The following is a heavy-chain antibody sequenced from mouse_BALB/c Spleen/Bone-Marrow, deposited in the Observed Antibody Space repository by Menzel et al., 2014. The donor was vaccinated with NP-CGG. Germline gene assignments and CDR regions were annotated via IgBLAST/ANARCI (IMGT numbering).Heavy chain of an antibody. CDR1: GYSITSGYG. V-gene: IGHV3-1*02. CDR3: VRETPVVADFDY. J-gene: IGHJ2*01. D-gene: IGHD1-1*01. Sequence: EVQLQQSGPSLVKPSQSLSLTCTVTGYSITSGYGWHWIRQFPGNKLEWMGYIHYSGYTDYNPPLKSRISITRDTSKNQFFLQLNSVTTEDTATYYCVRETPVVADFDYWGQGTTLTVSS. CDR2: IHYSGYT.